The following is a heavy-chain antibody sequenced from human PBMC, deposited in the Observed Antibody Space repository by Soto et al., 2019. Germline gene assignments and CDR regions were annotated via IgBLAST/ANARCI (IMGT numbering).Heavy chain of an antibody. CDR1: GGSISSGGYY. Sequence: SETLSLTCTVSGGSISSGGYYWSWIRQHPGKGLEWIGYIYYSGSTYYNPSLKSRVTISVDTSKNQFSLKLSSVTAADTAVYYCAREADTYYFDYWGQGPLVTVSS. V-gene: IGHV4-31*03. CDR2: IYYSGST. J-gene: IGHJ4*02. D-gene: IGHD5-18*01. CDR3: AREADTYYFDY.